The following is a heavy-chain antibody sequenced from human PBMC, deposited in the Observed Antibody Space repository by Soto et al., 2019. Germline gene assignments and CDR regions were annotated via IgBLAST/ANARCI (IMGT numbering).Heavy chain of an antibody. J-gene: IGHJ3*02. Sequence: SETLSLTCAVYGGFVSSGSYYWSWIRQPPGKGLEWIGEMSHSGGTHFNPSLKSRVTISVDTSKNQFSLKMASVTAADTALYYCARVERGTATTVVDAFDIWGPGTMVTVSS. CDR3: ARVERGTATTVVDAFDI. CDR2: MSHSGGT. D-gene: IGHD1-1*01. V-gene: IGHV4-61*01. CDR1: GGFVSSGSYY.